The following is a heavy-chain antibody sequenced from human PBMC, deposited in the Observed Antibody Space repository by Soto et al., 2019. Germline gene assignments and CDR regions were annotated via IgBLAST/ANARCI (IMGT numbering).Heavy chain of an antibody. J-gene: IGHJ6*02. V-gene: IGHV3-23*01. CDR3: AKVGVGSSAAYGMDV. CDR2: ISGSGGST. Sequence: GGSLRLSCAASGFTFSSYAMSWVRQAPGKGLEWVSAISGSGGSTYYADSVKGRFTISRDNSKNTLYLQMNSLRAEDTAVYYCAKVGVGSSAAYGMDVWGQGTTVTVSS. CDR1: GFTFSSYA. D-gene: IGHD6-13*01.